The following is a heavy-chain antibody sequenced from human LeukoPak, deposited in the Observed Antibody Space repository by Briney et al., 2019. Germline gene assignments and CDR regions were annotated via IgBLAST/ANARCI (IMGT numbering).Heavy chain of an antibody. CDR2: IYPGDSDT. V-gene: IGHV5-51*01. CDR3: ARRSGYYFDY. D-gene: IGHD3-3*01. CDR1: GYSFSTHW. J-gene: IGHJ4*02. Sequence: GESLKISCKGFGYSFSTHWIGWVRQMPGKGLEWMGIIYPGDSDTRYSPSFQGQVSISADKSISTAYLQWSSLEASDTAIYYCARRSGYYFDYWGRGNLVTVSS.